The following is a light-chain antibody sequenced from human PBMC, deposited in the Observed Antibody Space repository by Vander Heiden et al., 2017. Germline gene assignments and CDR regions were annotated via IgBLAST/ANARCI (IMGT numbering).Light chain of an antibody. CDR1: QGISSY. J-gene: IGKJ5*01. V-gene: IGKV1-9*01. CDR2: AAS. CDR3: QQLNSYPAIT. Sequence: DIQLTQSPSFLSASVGDRVTITCRASQGISSYLAWYQQKPGKAPKLLIYAASTLKRGVPPGFSGSGSGTEFTLTISSRQPEDFATNYCQQLNSYPAITFGQGTRLEIK.